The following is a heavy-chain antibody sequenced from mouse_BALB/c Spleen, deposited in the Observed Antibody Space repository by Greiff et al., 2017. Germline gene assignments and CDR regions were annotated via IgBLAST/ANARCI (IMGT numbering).Heavy chain of an antibody. V-gene: IGHV1S22*01. J-gene: IGHJ2*01. CDR1: GYTFTSYW. CDR2: IYPGSGST. Sequence: LQQPGSELVRPGASVKLSCKASGYTFTSYWMHWVKQRHGQGLEWIGNIYPGSGSTNYDEKFKSKGTLTVDTSSSTAYMHLSSLTSEDSAVYYCTRWGQLGLVFDYWGQGTTLTVSS. CDR3: TRWGQLGLVFDY. D-gene: IGHD3-2*01.